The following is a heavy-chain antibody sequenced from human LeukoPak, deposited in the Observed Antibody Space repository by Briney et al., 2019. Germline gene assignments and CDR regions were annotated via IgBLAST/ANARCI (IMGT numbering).Heavy chain of an antibody. D-gene: IGHD5-24*01. CDR1: GYTFTSYD. CDR3: ANLGPPGRDHYLES. J-gene: IGHJ4*02. CDR2: MNPNSGNT. V-gene: IGHV1-8*01. Sequence: ASVKVSCKASGYTFTSYDINWVRQATGQGLEWMGWMNPNSGNTGYAQKFQGRVTMTRNTSISTAYMELSSLRSEDTAVYYCANLGPPGRDHYLESWGQGTLVTVSS.